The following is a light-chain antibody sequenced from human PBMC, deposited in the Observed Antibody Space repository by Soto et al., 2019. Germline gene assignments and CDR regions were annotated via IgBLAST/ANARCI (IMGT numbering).Light chain of an antibody. CDR1: GSNIGSNY. Sequence: QSVLTQSPSASGTPGQTVTISCSGRGSNIGSNYVYWYQQLPGTAPRLLMYRADQRPSGVPDRFSGSKSGTSASLAISRLRSEDEADYFCAAWDDTLSGLVFGGGTKLTVL. J-gene: IGLJ2*01. V-gene: IGLV1-47*01. CDR2: RAD. CDR3: AAWDDTLSGLV.